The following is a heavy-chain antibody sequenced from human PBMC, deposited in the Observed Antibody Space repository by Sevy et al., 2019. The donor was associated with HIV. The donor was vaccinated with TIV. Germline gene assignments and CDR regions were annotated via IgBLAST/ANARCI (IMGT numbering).Heavy chain of an antibody. Sequence: GESLKISCEGSGFSFSSYWIHWVRQMPGKGLEWMATIHPGNSETRYRLSFQGQVTISADKSINTAYLQWSRLSASDTAIYYCFMRAHTDSSGYYYRYGMDVWGQGTTVTVSS. CDR1: GFSFSSYW. CDR2: IHPGNSET. V-gene: IGHV5-51*01. D-gene: IGHD3-10*01. J-gene: IGHJ6*02. CDR3: FMRAHTDSSGYYYRYGMDV.